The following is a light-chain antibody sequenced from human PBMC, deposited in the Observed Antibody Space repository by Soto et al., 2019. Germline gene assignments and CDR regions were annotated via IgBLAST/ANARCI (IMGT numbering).Light chain of an antibody. CDR1: QSISSY. CDR2: AAS. CDR3: QQYGSSPLT. Sequence: DIQMTQSPSSLSASVGDRVTITCRASQSISSYLNWYQQKPGKAPKLLIYAASSLQSGVPSRFSGSGSGTGFTLTISSLQPEDFAVYYCQQYGSSPLTFGGGTKVEIK. V-gene: IGKV1-39*01. J-gene: IGKJ4*01.